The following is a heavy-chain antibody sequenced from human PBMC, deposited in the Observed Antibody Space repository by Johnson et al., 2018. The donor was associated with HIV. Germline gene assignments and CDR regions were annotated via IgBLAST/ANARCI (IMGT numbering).Heavy chain of an antibody. D-gene: IGHD6-19*01. Sequence: QVQLVESGGGVVQPGRSLRLSCTASGFTFSSYAMHWVRQAPGKGLEWVAVISYDGSNKYYADSVKGRFTISRDNAKNSLYLQMNSLRAEDTAVYYCASTSSGWFYAFDIWGQGTRVTVSS. CDR2: ISYDGSNK. V-gene: IGHV3-30*04. CDR3: ASTSSGWFYAFDI. CDR1: GFTFSSYA. J-gene: IGHJ3*02.